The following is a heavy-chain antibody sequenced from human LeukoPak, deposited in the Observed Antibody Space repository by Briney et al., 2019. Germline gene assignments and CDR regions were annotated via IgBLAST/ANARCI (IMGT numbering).Heavy chain of an antibody. Sequence: SETLSLTCTVSGGSIVSIIHYWGWIRQPPGRGLEWIGTIYYSGSTYYNPSLKSRVAISVDTSKNQFSLKLSSVTAADTALYYCATQLRTAAAATWFDPWGQGTLVTVSS. D-gene: IGHD6-25*01. CDR1: GGSIVSIIHY. J-gene: IGHJ5*02. V-gene: IGHV4-39*01. CDR3: ATQLRTAAAATWFDP. CDR2: IYYSGST.